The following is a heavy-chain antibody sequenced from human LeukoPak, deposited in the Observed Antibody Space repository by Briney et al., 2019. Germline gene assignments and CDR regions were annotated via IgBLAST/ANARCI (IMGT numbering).Heavy chain of an antibody. CDR1: GGPISSSSYY. CDR2: IYYSGST. Sequence: TSETLSLTCTVSGGPISSSSYYWGWIRQPPGKGLEWIGSIYYSGSTYYNPSLKSRVTISVDTSKNQFSLKLSSVTAADTAVYYCARGRQYYYGSGRPRAPFDYWGQGTLVTVSS. V-gene: IGHV4-39*01. CDR3: ARGRQYYYGSGRPRAPFDY. D-gene: IGHD3-10*01. J-gene: IGHJ4*02.